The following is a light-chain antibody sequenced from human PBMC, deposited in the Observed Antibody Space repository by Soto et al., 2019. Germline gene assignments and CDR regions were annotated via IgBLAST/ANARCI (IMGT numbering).Light chain of an antibody. Sequence: EIVLTQSPGTLSLSPGERATLSCRASQSVSSSYLACYQQKPAQTPRLLFYGASSRATGIPDRFSGSGSGTDFTLTISRLEPEDFAVYYCQQYGKTFGQGTKVEIK. CDR1: QSVSSSY. CDR2: GAS. V-gene: IGKV3-20*01. CDR3: QQYGKT. J-gene: IGKJ1*01.